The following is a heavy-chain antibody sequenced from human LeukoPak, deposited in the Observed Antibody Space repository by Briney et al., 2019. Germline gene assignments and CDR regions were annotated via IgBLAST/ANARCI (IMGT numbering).Heavy chain of an antibody. CDR3: AREDCSGGSCYSTY. CDR1: GFTFSSYG. D-gene: IGHD2-15*01. J-gene: IGHJ4*02. V-gene: IGHV3-33*08. Sequence: GGSLRLSCAASGFTFSSYGMHWVRQAPGKGLEWVAVIWYDGSNKYYADSVKGRFTISRDNSKNTLYLQMNSLRADDTAVYYCAREDCSGGSCYSTYWGQGTLVTVSS. CDR2: IWYDGSNK.